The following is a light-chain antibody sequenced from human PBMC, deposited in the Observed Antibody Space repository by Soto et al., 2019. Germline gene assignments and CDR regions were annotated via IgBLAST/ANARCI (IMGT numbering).Light chain of an antibody. CDR3: CSYAGSYSLV. J-gene: IGLJ2*01. Sequence: QSALTQPRSVSGSPGQSVTISCTGTSSDVGYYNYVSWYQHHPGKAPKLMIYDVTKRPSGVPDRFSGSKSGNTASLTISGLQADDEADYYCCSYAGSYSLVFGGGTKVTVL. V-gene: IGLV2-11*01. CDR2: DVT. CDR1: SSDVGYYNY.